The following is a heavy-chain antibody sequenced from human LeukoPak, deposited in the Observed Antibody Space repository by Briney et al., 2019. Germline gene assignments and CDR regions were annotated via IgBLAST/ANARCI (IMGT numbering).Heavy chain of an antibody. CDR2: IKQDGSEK. V-gene: IGHV3-7*03. Sequence: GGSLRLSCAAPGFTLSSYRISWVRQAPGKGLEWMANIKQDGSEKYYVDSVKSRFTISRDNAKNSLYLQMNRLRAEDTAVYYCARAGGNNCIDGPYYYYGMDVWGKGTTVTVSS. CDR1: GFTLSSYR. J-gene: IGHJ6*04. D-gene: IGHD1-1*01. CDR3: ARAGGNNCIDGPYYYYGMDV.